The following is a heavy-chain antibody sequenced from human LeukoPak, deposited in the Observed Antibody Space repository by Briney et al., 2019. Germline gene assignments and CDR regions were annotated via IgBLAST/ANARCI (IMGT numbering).Heavy chain of an antibody. V-gene: IGHV3-23*01. Sequence: GGSLRLSCAASGFTFSSYAMSWVRQAPGKGLEWVSVISYSGGGTYYADSVKGRFIISRDNSKNTLFLQMNSLRAEDTAVYYCAKRGDDYKFDYWGQGTLVTVSS. CDR3: AKRGDDYKFDY. J-gene: IGHJ4*02. CDR1: GFTFSSYA. CDR2: ISYSGGGT. D-gene: IGHD5-24*01.